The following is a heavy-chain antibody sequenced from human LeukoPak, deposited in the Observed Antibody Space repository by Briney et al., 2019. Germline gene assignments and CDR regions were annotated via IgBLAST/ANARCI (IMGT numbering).Heavy chain of an antibody. J-gene: IGHJ4*02. CDR2: ISSTSSYI. D-gene: IGHD6-19*01. Sequence: GGSLRLSCAASRFTFSTYSMNWVRQAPGKGLAGVSSISSTSSYIYYADSVKGRFTISRDNAQKSLSLQMNSLRAEDTAVYYCARVGYSSGWYFDYWGQGTLVTVSS. CDR3: ARVGYSSGWYFDY. V-gene: IGHV3-21*01. CDR1: RFTFSTYS.